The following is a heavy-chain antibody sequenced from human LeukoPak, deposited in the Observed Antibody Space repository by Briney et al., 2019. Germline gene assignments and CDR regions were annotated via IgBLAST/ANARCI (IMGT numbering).Heavy chain of an antibody. J-gene: IGHJ6*03. D-gene: IGHD3-10*01. CDR1: GFTFSSYW. CDR3: ARDHITVVRGVTSFYYYYYMDV. Sequence: PGGSLRLSCAASGFTFSSYWMHWVRQAPGKGLVWVSRINSDGSSTSYADSVKGRFTISRDNAKNTLYLQMNSLRAEDTAVYYCARDHITVVRGVTSFYYYYYMDVWGKGTTVTVSS. CDR2: INSDGSST. V-gene: IGHV3-74*01.